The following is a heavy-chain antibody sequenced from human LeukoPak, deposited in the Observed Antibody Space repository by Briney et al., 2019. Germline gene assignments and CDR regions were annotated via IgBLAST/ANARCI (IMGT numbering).Heavy chain of an antibody. D-gene: IGHD3-22*01. CDR3: AKASAMIVVVSKHFDY. CDR2: ISNTGDII. J-gene: IGHJ4*02. CDR1: GFTFSNYE. Sequence: GGSLRLSCAASGFTFSNYEMNWVRQAPGKGLEWISHISNTGDIIHYADSVEGRFTISRDNAKKSLYLQMNSLRAEDTAVYYCAKASAMIVVVSKHFDYWGQGTLVTVSS. V-gene: IGHV3-48*03.